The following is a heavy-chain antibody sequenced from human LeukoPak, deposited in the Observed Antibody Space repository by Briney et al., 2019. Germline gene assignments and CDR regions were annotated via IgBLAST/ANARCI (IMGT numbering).Heavy chain of an antibody. Sequence: GGSLRLSCAASGFTFTTYWMHWVRQAPGKGLVWVSRINGIGSSSNYADSVKGRFTISRDNARNTLYLQMNSLRAEDTALYYCARTSPTSHFDFWGQGTLVTVSS. CDR1: GFTFTTYW. CDR3: ARTSPTSHFDF. CDR2: INGIGSSS. D-gene: IGHD3-16*01. V-gene: IGHV3-74*01. J-gene: IGHJ4*02.